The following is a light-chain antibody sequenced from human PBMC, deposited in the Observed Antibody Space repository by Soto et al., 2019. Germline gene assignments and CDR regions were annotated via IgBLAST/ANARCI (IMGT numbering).Light chain of an antibody. Sequence: DIVLTQSPGTLSLSPGERATLSCRASQSVYSTFLAWYQQKPGQPPRLLIYGASTRATGIPDRFSGSGSGTDFTLTISRLEPEDVAVYYCQQYYSTLTFGGGTKVEIK. V-gene: IGKV3-20*01. CDR3: QQYYSTLT. CDR1: QSVYSTF. J-gene: IGKJ4*01. CDR2: GAS.